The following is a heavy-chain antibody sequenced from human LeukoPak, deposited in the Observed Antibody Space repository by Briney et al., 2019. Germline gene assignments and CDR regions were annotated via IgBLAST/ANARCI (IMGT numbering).Heavy chain of an antibody. V-gene: IGHV4-61*01. J-gene: IGHJ6*02. Sequence: SETLSLTCTVSGGSISGSSYYWTWIRQPPGKGLEWIGNVFYSGHTNYNPSFKSRVTISADTSKNQFSLKLSSVAAADTAVYYCAREPFGYYDISTGQVSFGLDVWGQGTTVTVSS. D-gene: IGHD3-9*01. CDR3: AREPFGYYDISTGQVSFGLDV. CDR1: GGSISGSSYY. CDR2: VFYSGHT.